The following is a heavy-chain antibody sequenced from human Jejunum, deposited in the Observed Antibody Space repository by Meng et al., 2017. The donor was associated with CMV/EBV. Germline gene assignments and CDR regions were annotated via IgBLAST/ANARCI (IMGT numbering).Heavy chain of an antibody. V-gene: IGHV3-74*01. CDR3: ARAGDYRFDY. D-gene: IGHD3-16*02. CDR1: SLTFKTPW. J-gene: IGHJ4*02. CDR2: MNGERSTT. Sequence: FSLTFKTPWMHWVCQAPVKALVSISRMNGERSTTTIADSVTGRFPFSRDNARSTLYLQMDYLGVEDAAVYYCARAGDYRFDYWGQGTLVTVSS.